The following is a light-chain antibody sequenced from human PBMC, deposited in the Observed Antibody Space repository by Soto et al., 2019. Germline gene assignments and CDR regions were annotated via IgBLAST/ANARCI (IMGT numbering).Light chain of an antibody. Sequence: EIFLTQSPGTLSLSPGERXXXXXXXSQSVSRSYLAWYQQKPGQAPRLLIYGASSRATGIPDRFTGSGSGTDFTLTISRLEPEDFAVYYCQQYGSSQVTFGGGTKVDIK. J-gene: IGKJ4*01. CDR3: QQYGSSQVT. CDR1: QSVSRSY. V-gene: IGKV3-20*01. CDR2: GAS.